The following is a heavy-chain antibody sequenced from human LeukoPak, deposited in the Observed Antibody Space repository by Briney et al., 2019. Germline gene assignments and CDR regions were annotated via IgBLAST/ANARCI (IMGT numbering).Heavy chain of an antibody. V-gene: IGHV1-18*01. CDR1: AYTFTTHG. Sequence: ASVTVSCTPSAYTFTTHGIAWVRQAPGQGLDWMGWISAHNGNTNYAQSLSGRVTMTTDTCTNTASMEPRSLRSDDTAVYYSARDGYFDLWGRGTLVTVSS. J-gene: IGHJ2*01. CDR3: ARDGYFDL. CDR2: ISAHNGNT.